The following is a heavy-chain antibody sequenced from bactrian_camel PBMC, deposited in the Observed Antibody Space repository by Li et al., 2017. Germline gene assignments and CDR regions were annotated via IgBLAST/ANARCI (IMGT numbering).Heavy chain of an antibody. CDR2: IDDSGSVT. Sequence: VQLVESGGGSVQAGGSLKLSCTVSSSAYSGTSNRCMGWFRQAPGREREGVARIDDSGSVTNYTDSVKGRFTVSRDHAKATLDLEMNTLEVEDTAMYYCAADSSSWCLGTITFTYWGQGTQVTVS. CDR1: SSAYSGTSNRC. V-gene: IGHV3S6*01. CDR3: AADSSSWCLGTITFTY. J-gene: IGHJ4*01. D-gene: IGHD2*01.